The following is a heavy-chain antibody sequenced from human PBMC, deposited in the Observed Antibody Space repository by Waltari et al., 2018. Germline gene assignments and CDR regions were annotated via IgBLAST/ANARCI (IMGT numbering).Heavy chain of an antibody. CDR3: ARGRRGGYGDLYDY. CDR1: GYTFTSYD. J-gene: IGHJ4*02. V-gene: IGHV1-8*01. D-gene: IGHD4-17*01. CDR2: MNPNSGNT. Sequence: QVQLVQSGAEVKKPGASVKVSCKASGYTFTSYDINWVRQATGQGLEWMGWMNPNSGNTGYAQKFQGRVTMTSNTSISTAYMELSSLRSEATSAYYCARGRRGGYGDLYDYWGQGTLVTVSS.